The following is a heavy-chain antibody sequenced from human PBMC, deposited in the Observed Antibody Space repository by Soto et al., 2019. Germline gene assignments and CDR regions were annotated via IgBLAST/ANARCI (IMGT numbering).Heavy chain of an antibody. CDR2: TYYRSKWYN. D-gene: IGHD1-26*01. CDR1: GDSVSSNSDA. V-gene: IGHV6-1*01. J-gene: IGHJ5*02. CDR3: ARDNGGSYSDP. Sequence: SQTLSLTCAISGDSVSSNSDALNWFRQSPSRGLEWLGRTYYRSKWYNDYAVSVKSRIIISPDTSKNQFSLHLNSVTPEDTAVYYCARDNGGSYSDPWGQGTLVTVSS.